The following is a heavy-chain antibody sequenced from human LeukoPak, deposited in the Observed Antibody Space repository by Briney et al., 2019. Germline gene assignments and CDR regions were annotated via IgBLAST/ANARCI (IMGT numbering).Heavy chain of an antibody. J-gene: IGHJ3*02. V-gene: IGHV3-64D*06. CDR1: GFTFSSYA. CDR3: VKGSIVVVVAAPRGDAFDI. Sequence: GGSLRLSCSASGFTFSSYAMHWVRQAPGKGLEYVSAISSNGGSTYYADSVKGRFTISRDNSKNTLHLQMSSLRAEDTAVYYCVKGSIVVVVAAPRGDAFDIWGQGTMVTVSS. CDR2: ISSNGGST. D-gene: IGHD2-15*01.